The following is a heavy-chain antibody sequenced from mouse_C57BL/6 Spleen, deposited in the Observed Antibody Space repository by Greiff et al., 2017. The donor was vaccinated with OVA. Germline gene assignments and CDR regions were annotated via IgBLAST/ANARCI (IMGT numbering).Heavy chain of an antibody. J-gene: IGHJ4*01. D-gene: IGHD1-1*01. CDR2: LDPETGGT. Sequence: QVQLQQSGAELVRPGASVTLSCKASGYTFTDYEMHWVKQTPVHGLEWIGALDPETGGTAYNQKFKGKAILTADKSSSTAYMELRSLTSEDSAVYYCTRTGLYYGSSSYAMDYWGQGTSVTVSS. V-gene: IGHV1-15*01. CDR1: GYTFTDYE. CDR3: TRTGLYYGSSSYAMDY.